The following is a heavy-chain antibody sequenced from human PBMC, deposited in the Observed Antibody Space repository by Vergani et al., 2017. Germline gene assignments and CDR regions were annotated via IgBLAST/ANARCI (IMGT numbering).Heavy chain of an antibody. CDR3: ARAISTTVGDPPGY. CDR2: IGTAGDT. D-gene: IGHD4-23*01. CDR1: GFTFSSYD. J-gene: IGHJ4*02. Sequence: EVQLVESGGGLVQRGGSLRLSCAASGFTFSSYDMHWVRQATGKGLEWVSAIGTAGDTYYPGSVKGRFTISRENAKNSLYLQMNSLRAGDTAIYYCARAISTTVGDPPGYWGQGTLVTVSS. V-gene: IGHV3-13*01.